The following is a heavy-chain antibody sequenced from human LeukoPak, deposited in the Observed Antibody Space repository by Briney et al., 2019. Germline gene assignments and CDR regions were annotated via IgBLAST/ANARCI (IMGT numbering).Heavy chain of an antibody. V-gene: IGHV1-2*02. CDR3: ARVRRPMGYYYDSSGYIRY. CDR2: INPNSGGT. CDR1: GYTFTGYY. D-gene: IGHD3-22*01. J-gene: IGHJ4*02. Sequence: ASVKVSCKASGYTFTGYYMHWVRQAPGQGLEWMGWINPNSGGTNYAQKFQGRVTMTRNTSISTAYMELSRLRSDDTAVYYCARVRRPMGYYYDSSGYIRYWGQGTLVTVSS.